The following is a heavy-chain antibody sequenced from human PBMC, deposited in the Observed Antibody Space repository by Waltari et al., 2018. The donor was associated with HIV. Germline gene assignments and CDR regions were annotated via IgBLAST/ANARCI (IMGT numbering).Heavy chain of an antibody. J-gene: IGHJ5*02. V-gene: IGHV3-49*03. D-gene: IGHD2-21*01. CDR3: TRRGGTHCGDCYSNVDWFDP. Sequence: EVQLVESGGGLVQPGRSLRLSCTASGFTFGDYAMSWFRQAPGKGLEWVGFIRSKAYGGTTEYAASVKGRLTISRDDSKSIAYLQMNSLKTEDTAVYYCTRRGGTHCGDCYSNVDWFDPWGQGTLVTVSS. CDR2: IRSKAYGGTT. CDR1: GFTFGDYA.